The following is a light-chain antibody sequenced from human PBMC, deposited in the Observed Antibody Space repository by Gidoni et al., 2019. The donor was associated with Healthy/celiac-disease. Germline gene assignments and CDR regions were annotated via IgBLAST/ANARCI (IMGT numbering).Light chain of an antibody. V-gene: IGKV3D-15*01. CDR1: QSVCSN. J-gene: IGKJ1*01. Sequence: EIVKTQSQATLSVSPGERATLSCRASQSVCSNLAWYQQKPGQAPRLLIYGASTRATGIPARFSGSGSGTEFTLTISSLQSEDFAVYYCQQYNNWPPWTFGQGTKVEIK. CDR2: GAS. CDR3: QQYNNWPPWT.